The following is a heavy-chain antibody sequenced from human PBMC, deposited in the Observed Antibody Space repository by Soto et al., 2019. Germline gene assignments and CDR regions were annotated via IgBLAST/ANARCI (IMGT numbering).Heavy chain of an antibody. V-gene: IGHV1-46*01. J-gene: IGHJ5*02. CDR3: AKNPLGAQTGPPEWFDP. CDR1: GYTFTSYY. Sequence: ASVKVSCKASGYTFTSYYMHWVRQAPGQGLEWMGIINPSGGSTSYSQKFQGRVTLTRDTSTSTVYMELSSLRAEDTAVYYCAKNPLGAQTGPPEWFDPWGQGTLVTVSS. CDR2: INPSGGST. D-gene: IGHD3-9*01.